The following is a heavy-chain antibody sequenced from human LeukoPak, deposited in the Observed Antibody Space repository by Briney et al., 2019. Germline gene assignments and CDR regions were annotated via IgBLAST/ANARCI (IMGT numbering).Heavy chain of an antibody. D-gene: IGHD3-10*01. V-gene: IGHV4-30-4*01. CDR3: ARESSESGRYFDL. CDR2: IYYSGST. Sequence: SQTLSLTCTVSGGSISSGDYYWSWIRQPPGEGPEWIGYIYYSGSTYYNPSLKSRVTISVDTSKNQFSLKLSSVTAADTAVYYCARESSESGRYFDLWGRGTLVTVSS. J-gene: IGHJ2*01. CDR1: GGSISSGDYY.